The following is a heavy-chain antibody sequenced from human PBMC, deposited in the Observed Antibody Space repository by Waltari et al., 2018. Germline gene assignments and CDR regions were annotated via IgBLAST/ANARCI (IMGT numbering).Heavy chain of an antibody. CDR3: AKQSPSYTRGWYPLES. D-gene: IGHD6-19*01. CDR2: IYSGGNT. J-gene: IGHJ4*02. CDR1: GFTVRTDF. V-gene: IGHV3-53*01. Sequence: EVQLVESGGNLIQPGGSLSLSCAASGFTVRTDFTSWVRQAPGKGLEWVSIIYSGGNTYYACSVKGRFTISRDNYKNMVYLEMNSLRAEDTAVYYCAKQSPSYTRGWYPLESWGPGTLVTVSP.